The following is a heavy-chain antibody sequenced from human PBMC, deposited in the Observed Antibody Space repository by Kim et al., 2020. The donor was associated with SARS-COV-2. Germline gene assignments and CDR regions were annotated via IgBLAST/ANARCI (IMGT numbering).Heavy chain of an antibody. Sequence: GGSLRLSCAASGFTFSSYWMHWVRQAPGKGLVWVSRINSDGSSTSYADSVKGRFTISRDNAKNTLYLQMNSLRAEDTAVYYCASPPGYYDSSGPYSYWGQGTLVTASS. D-gene: IGHD3-22*01. CDR3: ASPPGYYDSSGPYSY. CDR2: INSDGSST. J-gene: IGHJ4*02. V-gene: IGHV3-74*01. CDR1: GFTFSSYW.